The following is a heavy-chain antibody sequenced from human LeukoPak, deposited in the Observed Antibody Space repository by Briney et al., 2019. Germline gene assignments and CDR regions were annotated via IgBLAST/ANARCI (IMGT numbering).Heavy chain of an antibody. Sequence: ASEQVSCKASGYTFTSYDINWVRQATGQGLEWMGWMNPNSGNTGYAQKFQGRVTMTRNTSISTAYMELSSLRSEDTAVYYCARGNYDILTRPRIPTWFDPWGQGTLVTVSS. D-gene: IGHD3-9*01. CDR3: ARGNYDILTRPRIPTWFDP. CDR1: GYTFTSYD. J-gene: IGHJ5*02. V-gene: IGHV1-8*01. CDR2: MNPNSGNT.